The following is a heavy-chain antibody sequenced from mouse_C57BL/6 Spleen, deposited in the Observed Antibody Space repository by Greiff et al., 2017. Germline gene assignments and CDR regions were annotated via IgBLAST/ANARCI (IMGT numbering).Heavy chain of an antibody. CDR3: ARSTTVARYFDV. V-gene: IGHV1-26*01. J-gene: IGHJ1*03. CDR1: GYTFTDYY. Sequence: VQLHQSGPELVKPGASVKISCKASGYTFTDYYMNWVKQSHGKSLEWIGDINPNNGGTSYNQKFKGKATLTVDKSSSTAYMELRSLTSEDSAVYYCARSTTVARYFDVWGTGTTVTVSS. CDR2: INPNNGGT. D-gene: IGHD1-1*01.